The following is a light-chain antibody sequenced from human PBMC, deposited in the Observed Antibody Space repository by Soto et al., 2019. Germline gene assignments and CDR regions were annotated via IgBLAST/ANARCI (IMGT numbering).Light chain of an antibody. Sequence: EIVLTQSPGTLSLSPGERATLSCRASQSVSSSYLAWYQQKPGQAPRLLIYGASSRATGIPARFSGSGSGTDFTLTISSLEPEDFAVYYCQQYGSSSSITFGQGTRLEIK. V-gene: IGKV3-20*01. CDR1: QSVSSSY. J-gene: IGKJ5*01. CDR3: QQYGSSSSIT. CDR2: GAS.